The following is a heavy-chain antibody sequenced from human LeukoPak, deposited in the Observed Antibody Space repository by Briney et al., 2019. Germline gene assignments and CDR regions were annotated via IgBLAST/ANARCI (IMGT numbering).Heavy chain of an antibody. Sequence: ASVKVSCKASGYTFTSYDINWVRQATGQGPGWMGWMNPNSGNTGYAQKFQGRVTMTRNTSISTAYMELSTLRSEDTAVYYCAARGASSSSLRPLDCWGQGTLVTVSS. J-gene: IGHJ4*02. CDR3: AARGASSSSLRPLDC. CDR1: GYTFTSYD. D-gene: IGHD6-6*01. CDR2: MNPNSGNT. V-gene: IGHV1-8*01.